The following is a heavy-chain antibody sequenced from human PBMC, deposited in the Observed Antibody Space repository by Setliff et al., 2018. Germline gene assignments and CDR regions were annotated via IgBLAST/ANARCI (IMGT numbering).Heavy chain of an antibody. D-gene: IGHD1-26*01. J-gene: IGHJ5*02. V-gene: IGHV3-48*01. CDR3: VRVGSKPQLGWFDP. CDR1: GFTFSSYN. CDR2: INSRSSTI. Sequence: GGSLRLSCAASGFTFSSYNMDWVRQAPGKGLEWVSYINSRSSTIFYADSVKGRFTISRDNAKNSLYLQMNGLRAEDTAVYYCVRVGSKPQLGWFDPWGQGTLVTVSS.